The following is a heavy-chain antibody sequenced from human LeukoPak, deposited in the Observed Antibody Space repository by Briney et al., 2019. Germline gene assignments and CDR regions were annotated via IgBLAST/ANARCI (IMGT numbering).Heavy chain of an antibody. J-gene: IGHJ4*02. V-gene: IGHV4-59*01. D-gene: IGHD6-13*01. CDR1: GGSINTYY. CDR3: ARGEGTAAAFDY. CDR2: IYYSGST. Sequence: SETLSLTCTVSGGSINTYYWTWIRQPPGKGLEWIGYIYYSGSTNYNPSLKSRVTISVDTSKKQFSLNLSSVTAADTAMYFCARGEGTAAAFDYWGQGTLVTVSS.